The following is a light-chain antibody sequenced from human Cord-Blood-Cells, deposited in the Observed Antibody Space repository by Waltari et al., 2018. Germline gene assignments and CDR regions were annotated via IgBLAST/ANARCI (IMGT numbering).Light chain of an antibody. CDR2: DAS. J-gene: IGKJ1*01. Sequence: IKMTQSPSTLPASVGDRVTITCRASQSISSWLAWYQQKPGKAPKLLIYDASSLESGVPSRFSGSGSGTEFTLTISSLQPDDFATYYCQQYNSYSWTFGQGTKVEIK. V-gene: IGKV1-5*01. CDR3: QQYNSYSWT. CDR1: QSISSW.